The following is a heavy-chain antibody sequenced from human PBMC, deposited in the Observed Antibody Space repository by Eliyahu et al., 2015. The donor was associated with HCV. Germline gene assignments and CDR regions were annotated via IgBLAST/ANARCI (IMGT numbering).Heavy chain of an antibody. V-gene: IGHV4-59*01. CDR2: IYYSGST. D-gene: IGHD5-24*01. J-gene: IGHJ4*02. Sequence: QVQLQESGPGLVKPSETLSLTCXVXGXSISSYYWSWIRQPPGKGLEWIGYIYYSGSTNYNPXLKSRVTISVDTSKNQFSLKLSSVTATDTAVYYCARGRRWLQYDYFDYWGQGTLVTVSS. CDR3: ARGRRWLQYDYFDY. CDR1: GXSISSYY.